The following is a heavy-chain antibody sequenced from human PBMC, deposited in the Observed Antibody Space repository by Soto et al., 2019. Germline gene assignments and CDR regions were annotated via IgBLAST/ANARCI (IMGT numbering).Heavy chain of an antibody. CDR2: INPSGGST. J-gene: IGHJ6*03. V-gene: IGHV1-46*03. CDR1: GYTFTSYY. Sequence: GASVKVSCKASGYTFTSYYMHWVRQAPGQGLEWMGIINPSGGSTSYAQKFQGRVTMTRDTSTSTVYMELSSLRSEDTAVYYCARLGEIWFGDYYYYTDVWGKGTTVTVSS. D-gene: IGHD3-10*01. CDR3: ARLGEIWFGDYYYYTDV.